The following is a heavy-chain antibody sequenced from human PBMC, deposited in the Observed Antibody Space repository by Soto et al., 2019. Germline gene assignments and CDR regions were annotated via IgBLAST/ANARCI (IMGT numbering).Heavy chain of an antibody. CDR1: GFTFSSYG. J-gene: IGHJ4*02. CDR3: AKDWGGYCISTSCYPLDY. D-gene: IGHD2-2*01. CDR2: ISYDGSNK. Sequence: GGSLRLSCAASGFTFSSYGMHWVRQAPGKGLEWVAVISYDGSNKYYADSVKGRFTISRDNSKNTLYLQMNSLRAEDTAVYYCAKDWGGYCISTSCYPLDYWGQGT. V-gene: IGHV3-30*18.